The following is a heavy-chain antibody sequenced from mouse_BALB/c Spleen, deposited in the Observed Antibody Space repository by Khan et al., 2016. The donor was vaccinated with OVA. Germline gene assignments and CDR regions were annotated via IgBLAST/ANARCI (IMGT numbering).Heavy chain of an antibody. CDR1: GFTFSTYA. J-gene: IGHJ3*01. D-gene: IGHD2-1*01. Sequence: EVELVESGGGLVKPGGSLKLSCAASGFTFSTYAMSWVRQTPEKRPEWVATISSDGDYTYFPDNVTGWFTISRDNAKNTLCLQMTSLRSEDTAMYYCARSPYGNFAYWGQGTLVTVSA. CDR2: ISSDGDYT. V-gene: IGHV5-9-3*01. CDR3: ARSPYGNFAY.